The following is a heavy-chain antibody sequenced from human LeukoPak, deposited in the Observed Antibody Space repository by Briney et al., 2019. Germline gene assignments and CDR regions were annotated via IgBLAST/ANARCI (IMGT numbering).Heavy chain of an antibody. CDR2: VNSDGTGT. V-gene: IGHV3-74*01. D-gene: IGHD1-26*01. CDR1: GFTFSSYW. J-gene: IGHJ4*02. Sequence: PGGPLRLSCAASGFTFSSYWMHWVRQAPGKGLLWVSRVNSDGTGTTYADSVKGRFTISRDNAKNTLYLQMNSLRAEDTAVYYCASSIVGGQGTLVTVSS. CDR3: ASSIV.